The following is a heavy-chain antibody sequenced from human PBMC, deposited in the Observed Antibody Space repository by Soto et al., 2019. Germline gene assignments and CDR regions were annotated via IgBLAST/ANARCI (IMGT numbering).Heavy chain of an antibody. CDR2: INHSGNI. V-gene: IGHV4-34*01. Sequence: PSETLSLTCAVYGGSFSGYYWSWIRQPPGKGLEWIGEINHSGNINYNPSLKSRVTISVDTSKNQFSLNLSSVTAADTAVYYCARTSIFGGGYSFDYWGQGTLVTVPQ. CDR1: GGSFSGYY. D-gene: IGHD3-3*01. J-gene: IGHJ4*02. CDR3: ARTSIFGGGYSFDY.